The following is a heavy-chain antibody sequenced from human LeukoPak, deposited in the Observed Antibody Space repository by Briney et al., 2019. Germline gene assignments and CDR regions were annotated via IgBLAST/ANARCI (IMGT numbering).Heavy chain of an antibody. CDR3: ARDKWIAARRYFMVYWFDP. CDR1: GFTFSTFA. CDR2: IFPSGGEI. D-gene: IGHD6-6*01. J-gene: IGHJ5*02. V-gene: IGHV3-23*01. Sequence: GGSLRLSCAASGFTFSTFAMIWVRQPPGKGLEWVSSIFPSGGEIHYADSVRGRFTISRDNSKSTLSLQMNSLRAEDTAVYYCARDKWIAARRYFMVYWFDPWGQGTLVTVSS.